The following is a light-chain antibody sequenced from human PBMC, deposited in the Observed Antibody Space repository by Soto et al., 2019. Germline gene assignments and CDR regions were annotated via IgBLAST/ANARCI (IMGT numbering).Light chain of an antibody. CDR2: DAS. CDR1: QSVSSY. CDR3: QQRSNWTT. Sequence: EIVLTQSPATLSLSPGERATLSCRASQSVSSYLAWYQQKPGQAPRLLIYDASNRATGIPARFSGSGSGTDFTLTISSLEPEDFAVYYCQQRSNWTTFGQGNKVEIK. J-gene: IGKJ1*01. V-gene: IGKV3-11*01.